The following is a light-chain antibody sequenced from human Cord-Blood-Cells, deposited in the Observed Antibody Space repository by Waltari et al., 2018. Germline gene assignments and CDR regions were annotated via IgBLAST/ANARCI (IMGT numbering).Light chain of an antibody. CDR2: AAS. CDR1: QSISSY. J-gene: IGKJ4*01. CDR3: QQSYSTPLT. Sequence: DIQMTQSPSSLSASVGDRVTSTCRASQSISSYLNWYQQKPGKAPKLLIYAASSLQSGVPSRFRGSGSGTDFTLPISSLQPEDFATYYCQQSYSTPLTCGGGTKVEIK. V-gene: IGKV1-39*01.